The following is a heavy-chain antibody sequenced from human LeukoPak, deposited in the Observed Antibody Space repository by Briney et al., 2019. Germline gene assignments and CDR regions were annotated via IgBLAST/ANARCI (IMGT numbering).Heavy chain of an antibody. CDR2: IYHDGST. CDR3: ARCSHSSYFDY. V-gene: IGHV4-38-2*02. CDR1: GDSITNGYY. Sequence: PSETLSLTCTVSGDSITNGYYWGWIRQPPGKGLEWTACIYHDGSTHYSPSLRSRVTMSVDTSKNQFSLRLNSGTAADTAVYYCARCSHSSYFDYWGQGTLVTVSS. J-gene: IGHJ4*02. D-gene: IGHD3-10*01.